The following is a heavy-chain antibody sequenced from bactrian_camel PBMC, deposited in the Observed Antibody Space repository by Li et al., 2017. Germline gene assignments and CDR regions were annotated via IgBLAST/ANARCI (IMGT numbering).Heavy chain of an antibody. J-gene: IGHJ4*01. CDR3: GTGFYNYGSRLDFSRGN. CDR1: GSGYISGTAC. D-gene: IGHD3*01. Sequence: HVQLVESGGGSVNAGGSLTLSCAASGSGYISGTACMGWFRQVPGKEREGVAAIAPATGTTFYSDSVNGRFTISSDNAKRSVYLEMNALKPEDTAMYYCGTGFYNYGSRLDFSRGNWGQGTQVTVS. V-gene: IGHV3S54*01. CDR2: IAPATGTT.